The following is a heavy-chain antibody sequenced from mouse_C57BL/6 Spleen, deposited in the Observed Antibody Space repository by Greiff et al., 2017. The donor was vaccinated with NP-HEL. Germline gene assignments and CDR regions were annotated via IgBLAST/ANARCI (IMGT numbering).Heavy chain of an antibody. J-gene: IGHJ3*01. Sequence: LQESGPELVKPGASVKISCKASGYSFTDYNMNWVKQSNGKSLEWIGVINPNNGTTSYNQKFKGKATLTVDQSSSTAYMQLNSLTSEDSAVYYCASYYYGSSYGFAYWGQGTLVTVSA. D-gene: IGHD1-1*01. CDR1: GYSFTDYN. CDR2: INPNNGTT. V-gene: IGHV1-39*01. CDR3: ASYYYGSSYGFAY.